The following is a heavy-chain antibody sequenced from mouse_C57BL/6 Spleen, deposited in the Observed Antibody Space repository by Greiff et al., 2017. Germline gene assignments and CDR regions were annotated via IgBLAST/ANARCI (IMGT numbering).Heavy chain of an antibody. CDR3: ARWGDERFAD. V-gene: IGHV1-55*01. D-gene: IGHD2-13*01. J-gene: IGHJ3*01. CDR2: IYPGSGST. CDR1: GYTFTSYW. Sequence: QVQLQQPGAELVKPGASVKMSCKASGYTFTSYWITWVKQRPGQGLEWIGDIYPGSGSTNYNEKFKSRATLTVDASSSTAYMQLSSLTSEDSAVYYCARWGDERFADWGQGTLVTVSA.